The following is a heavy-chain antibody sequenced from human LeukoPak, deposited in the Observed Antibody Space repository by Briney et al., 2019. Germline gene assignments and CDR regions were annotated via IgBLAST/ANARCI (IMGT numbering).Heavy chain of an antibody. CDR1: GGSFSGYY. V-gene: IGHV4-39*01. CDR2: IYYSGST. J-gene: IGHJ5*02. CDR3: ARHRAYYYDSSGYYYDWFDP. D-gene: IGHD3-22*01. Sequence: SETLSLTCAVYGGSFSGYYWGWIRQPPGKGLEWIGSIYYSGSTYYNPSLKSRVTISVDTSKNQFSLKLSSVTAADTAVYYCARHRAYYYDSSGYYYDWFDPWGQGTLVTVSS.